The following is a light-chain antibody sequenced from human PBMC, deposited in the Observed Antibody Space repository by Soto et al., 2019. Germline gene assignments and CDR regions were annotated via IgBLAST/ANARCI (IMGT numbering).Light chain of an antibody. CDR2: GAS. J-gene: IGKJ4*01. V-gene: IGKV3-11*01. Sequence: DIVLTQSPGTLSLSPGEMATLSFRASQTIVAYLAWYQQKPGQAPRLLIYGASSRATGIPDRFSGSGSGTDFTLTISSLEPEDFAVYYCQQRSKWPLTFGGGTKVDIK. CDR1: QTIVAY. CDR3: QQRSKWPLT.